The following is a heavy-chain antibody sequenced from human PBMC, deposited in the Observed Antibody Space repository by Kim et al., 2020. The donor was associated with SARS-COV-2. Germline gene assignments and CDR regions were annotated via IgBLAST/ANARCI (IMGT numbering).Heavy chain of an antibody. Sequence: GGSLRLSCAASGFTFSAYAMSWVRQAPGKGLEWVSSISGNDDTTYYADSVKGRFIISRDNSNNALHLQMNSLRAEDTAVYYCARYLGSGGSEFHHWGQGTLVTVSS. V-gene: IGHV3-23*01. CDR3: ARYLGSGGSEFHH. D-gene: IGHD2-15*01. J-gene: IGHJ1*01. CDR2: ISGNDDTT. CDR1: GFTFSAYA.